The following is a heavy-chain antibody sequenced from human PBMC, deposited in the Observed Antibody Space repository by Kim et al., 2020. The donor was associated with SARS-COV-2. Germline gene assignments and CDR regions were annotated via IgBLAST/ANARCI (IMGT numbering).Heavy chain of an antibody. CDR1: GFTFSSYG. J-gene: IGHJ4*02. Sequence: GGSLRLSCAASGFTFSSYGMHWVRQAPGKGLEWVAVIWYDGSNKYYADSVKGRFTISRDNSKNTLYLQMNSLRAEDTAVYYCAKDRWLVSGYFDYWGQGTLVTVSS. D-gene: IGHD6-19*01. CDR2: IWYDGSNK. V-gene: IGHV3-33*06. CDR3: AKDRWLVSGYFDY.